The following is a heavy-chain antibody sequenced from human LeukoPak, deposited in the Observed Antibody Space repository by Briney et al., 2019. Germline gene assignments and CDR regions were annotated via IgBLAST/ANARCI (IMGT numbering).Heavy chain of an antibody. CDR1: GGSISSYY. Sequence: PSETLSLTCTVSGGSISSYYWSWIRQPPGKGLEWIGYIYYSGSTNYNPSLKSRVTISVDTSKNQFSLKLSSVTAADTAVYYCATMVRGVIDYWGQGTLVTVSS. J-gene: IGHJ4*02. D-gene: IGHD3-10*01. V-gene: IGHV4-59*01. CDR3: ATMVRGVIDY. CDR2: IYYSGST.